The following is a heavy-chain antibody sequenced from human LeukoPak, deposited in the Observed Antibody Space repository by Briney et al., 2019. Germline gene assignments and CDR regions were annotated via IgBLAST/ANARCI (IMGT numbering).Heavy chain of an antibody. V-gene: IGHV3-23*01. Sequence: PGWSLRLSYAASGFTFSSYAMSWVRQAPRKGLEWVTAISGSGGSTYYADSVKCRFTISRDNSKNTLYLQMNNMRAEDTAVYYCAKALAARPSLVDYWGQGTLVTVSS. CDR2: ISGSGGST. D-gene: IGHD6-6*01. CDR1: GFTFSSYA. J-gene: IGHJ4*01. CDR3: AKALAARPSLVDY.